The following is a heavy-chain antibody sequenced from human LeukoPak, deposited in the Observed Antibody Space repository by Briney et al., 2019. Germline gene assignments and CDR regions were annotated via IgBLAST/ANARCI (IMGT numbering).Heavy chain of an antibody. CDR1: GFSFSDAW. CDR3: TTYGSGRKFDY. CDR2: IESKTDGGTT. Sequence: GGSLRLSCAASGFSFSDAWMSWVRQIPGKGLEWVGRIESKTDGGTTDYAAPVKGRFTISRDDSTSTLYLQMNSLKSEDTAVYYCTTYGSGRKFDYWGQGILVTVSS. V-gene: IGHV3-15*04. D-gene: IGHD3-10*01. J-gene: IGHJ4*02.